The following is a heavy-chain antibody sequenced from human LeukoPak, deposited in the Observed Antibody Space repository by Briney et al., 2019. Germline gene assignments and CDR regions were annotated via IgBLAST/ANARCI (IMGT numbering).Heavy chain of an antibody. CDR2: IIPIFGTA. J-gene: IGHJ6*02. V-gene: IGHV1-69*13. D-gene: IGHD3-3*02. Sequence: VASVKVSCKASGGTFSSYAISWVRQAPGQGLEWMGGIIPIFGTANYAQKFQGRVTITADESTSTAYMELSSLRSEDTAVYYCARISDYYYGMDVWGQGTTVTVSS. CDR3: ARISDYYYGMDV. CDR1: GGTFSSYA.